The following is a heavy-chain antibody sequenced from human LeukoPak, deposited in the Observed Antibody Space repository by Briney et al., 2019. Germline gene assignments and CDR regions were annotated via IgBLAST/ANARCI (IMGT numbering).Heavy chain of an antibody. Sequence: PGGSLRLSCAGSGFTFSSYATSWVRQAPGKGLEWVSAISGSGVSTYYADSVKGRFTISRDNSKNTLYLQMNSLRAEDTAVYYCAKDGVYGPGCCYYFDYWGQGTLVTVSS. CDR1: GFTFSSYA. CDR3: AKDGVYGPGCCYYFDY. D-gene: IGHD3-10*01. V-gene: IGHV3-23*01. J-gene: IGHJ4*02. CDR2: ISGSGVST.